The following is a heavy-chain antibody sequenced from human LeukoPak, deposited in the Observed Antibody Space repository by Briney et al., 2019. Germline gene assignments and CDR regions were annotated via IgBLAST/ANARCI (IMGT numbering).Heavy chain of an antibody. D-gene: IGHD2-15*01. CDR1: GYTFFYYG. Sequence: GASVKVSCKASGYTFFYYGVTWVRQVPGQGLEWMGWIGVDNGKTNYAQKLQGRVTLTTDISTSTAYMELRSLRSDDTAVYYCARVDCSGDSCYSAGYWGQGTLVTVSS. J-gene: IGHJ4*02. CDR2: IGVDNGKT. V-gene: IGHV1-18*01. CDR3: ARVDCSGDSCYSAGY.